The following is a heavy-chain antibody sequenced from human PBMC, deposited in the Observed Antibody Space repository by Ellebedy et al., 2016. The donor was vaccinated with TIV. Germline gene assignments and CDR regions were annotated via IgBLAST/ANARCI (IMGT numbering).Heavy chain of an antibody. V-gene: IGHV4-59*03. Sequence: SETLSLTCSVSGGSLTGYYWSWIRQSPGKGLEWIGHISSTGTTTYNPSLRSRVTIVAVDTSDYEFSLKLSSVTAADTAVYFCAKYSVSYFDYWGQGTLVTVSS. CDR3: AKYSVSYFDY. D-gene: IGHD2/OR15-2a*01. CDR1: GGSLTGYY. J-gene: IGHJ4*02. CDR2: ISSTGTT.